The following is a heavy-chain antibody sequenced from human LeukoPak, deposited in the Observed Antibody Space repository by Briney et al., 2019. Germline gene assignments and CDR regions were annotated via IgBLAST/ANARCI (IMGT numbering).Heavy chain of an antibody. D-gene: IGHD3-3*01. Sequence: GGSLRLSCAASGFTFSSYSMNWVRRAPGKGREGGSSISSSSSYIYYADSVKGRFTIPRRSAKNSLYLEMKSLRGEDTSVYYCAIIIFGVASAIAAFDIWGQGTMVTVSS. J-gene: IGHJ3*02. V-gene: IGHV3-21*01. CDR3: AIIIFGVASAIAAFDI. CDR1: GFTFSSYS. CDR2: ISSSSSYI.